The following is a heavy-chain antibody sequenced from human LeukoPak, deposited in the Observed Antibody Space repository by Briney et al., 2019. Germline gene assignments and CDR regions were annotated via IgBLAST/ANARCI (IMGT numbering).Heavy chain of an antibody. Sequence: GGSLRLSCAASGFTFSSYAMSWVRQAPGKGLEWVSAFSPSGGGTYYADSVKGRFTISRDNSKNTLYLQMNSLRAEDTAVYYCARALRIYYYFDYWGQGTLVTVSS. CDR1: GFTFSSYA. V-gene: IGHV3-23*01. D-gene: IGHD1-26*01. J-gene: IGHJ4*02. CDR3: ARALRIYYYFDY. CDR2: FSPSGGGT.